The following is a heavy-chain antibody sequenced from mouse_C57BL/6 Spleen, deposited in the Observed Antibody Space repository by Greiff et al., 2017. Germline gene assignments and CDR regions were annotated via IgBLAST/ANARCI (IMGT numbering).Heavy chain of an antibody. V-gene: IGHV5-9*01. CDR1: GFTFSSYT. CDR2: ISGGGGNT. CDR3: ARLFITTVVARAY. Sequence: EVQLVESGGGLVKPGGSLKLSCAASGFTFSSYTMSWVRQTPEKRLEWVATISGGGGNTYYPDSVKGRFTISRDNAKNTLYLQMSSLRSEDTALYYCARLFITTVVARAYWGQGTLVTVSA. D-gene: IGHD1-1*01. J-gene: IGHJ3*01.